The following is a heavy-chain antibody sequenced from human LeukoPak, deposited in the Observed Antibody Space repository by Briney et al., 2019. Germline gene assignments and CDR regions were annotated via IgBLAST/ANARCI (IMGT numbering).Heavy chain of an antibody. CDR2: INHSGST. D-gene: IGHD3-22*01. J-gene: IGHJ4*02. V-gene: IGHV4-34*01. Sequence: SETLSLTCAVYGGSFSGYYWSWIRQPPGKGLERIGEINHSGSTNYNPSLKSRVTISVDTSKNQFSLKLSSVTAADTAVYYCARQPYYYDSSGDYWGQGTLVTVSS. CDR3: ARQPYYYDSSGDY. CDR1: GGSFSGYY.